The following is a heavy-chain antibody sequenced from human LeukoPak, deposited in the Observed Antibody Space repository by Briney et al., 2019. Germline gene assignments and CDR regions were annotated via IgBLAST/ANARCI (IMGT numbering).Heavy chain of an antibody. CDR3: ARDAGYCSSTSCYEGYYYYGMDV. Sequence: SVKVSCKASGGTFSSYAISWVRQAPGQGLEWMGRIIPILGIANYAQKFQGRVTITADKSTSTAYMELSSLRSEDTAVYYRARDAGYCSSTSCYEGYYYYGMDVWGQGTTVTVSS. CDR1: GGTFSSYA. V-gene: IGHV1-69*04. CDR2: IIPILGIA. D-gene: IGHD2-2*01. J-gene: IGHJ6*02.